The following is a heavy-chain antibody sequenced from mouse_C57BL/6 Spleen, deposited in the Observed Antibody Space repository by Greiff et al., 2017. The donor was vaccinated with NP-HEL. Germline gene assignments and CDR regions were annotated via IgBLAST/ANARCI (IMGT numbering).Heavy chain of an antibody. V-gene: IGHV5-4*01. D-gene: IGHD4-1*01. CDR1: GFTFSSYA. CDR2: ISDGGSYT. CDR3: ARDRELLNYFDY. Sequence: DVKLVESGGGLVKPGGSLKLSCAASGFTFSSYAMSWVRQTPEKRLEWVATISDGGSYTYYPDNVKGRFTISRDNAKNNLYLQMSHLKSEDTAMYYCARDRELLNYFDYWGQGTTLTVSS. J-gene: IGHJ2*01.